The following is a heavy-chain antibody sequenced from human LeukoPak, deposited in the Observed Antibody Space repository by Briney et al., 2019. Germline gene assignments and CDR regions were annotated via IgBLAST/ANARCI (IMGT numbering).Heavy chain of an antibody. CDR1: GFTFSSYV. CDR3: AKGGGNSAYYHVDQ. V-gene: IGHV3-23*01. J-gene: IGHJ4*02. Sequence: GGSLRLSCAASGFTFSSYVMNWVRQAPGKGLEWVSTISDTGDSTYYADSVKGRFTISRDNSKNTLCLQMNSLRAEDTAIYYCAKGGGNSAYYHVDQWGEGTLVTVSS. CDR2: ISDTGDST. D-gene: IGHD3-22*01.